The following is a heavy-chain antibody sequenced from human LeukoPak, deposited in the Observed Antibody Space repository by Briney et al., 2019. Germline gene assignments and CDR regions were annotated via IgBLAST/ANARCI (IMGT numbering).Heavy chain of an antibody. CDR2: IGTAGDT. CDR3: ARGYYYGSGSPLDY. V-gene: IGHV3-13*01. D-gene: IGHD3-10*01. J-gene: IGHJ4*02. Sequence: GGSLRLSCAASGFTFSSYDMHWVRQATGKGLEWVSAIGTAGDTYYPGSVRGRFTISRENAKNSLYLQMNSLRAGGTAVYYCARGYYYGSGSPLDYWGQGTLVTVSS. CDR1: GFTFSSYD.